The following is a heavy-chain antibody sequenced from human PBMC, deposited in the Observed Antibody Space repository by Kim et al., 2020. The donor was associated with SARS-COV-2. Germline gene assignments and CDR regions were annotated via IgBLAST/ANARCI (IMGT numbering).Heavy chain of an antibody. J-gene: IGHJ4*02. CDR3: ARGTYITKGFNY. Sequence: ASVKVSCKASGYTFTSYDINWVRQATGQGLEWMGWMNPNSGNTGYAQKFQGRVTMTRNTSISTAYMELSSLRSEDTAVYYCARGTYITKGFNYWGQGTLVTVSS. CDR2: MNPNSGNT. D-gene: IGHD3-10*01. CDR1: GYTFTSYD. V-gene: IGHV1-8*01.